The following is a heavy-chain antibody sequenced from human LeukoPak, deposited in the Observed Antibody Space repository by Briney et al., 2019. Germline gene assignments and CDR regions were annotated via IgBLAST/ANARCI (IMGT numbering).Heavy chain of an antibody. Sequence: ASVKVSCKASGYTFTNYYMHWVRQAPGQGLEWMGVIDPRGGSTTYAQKVQGRFTMTRDTSTSTVHMELRSLNSEDTAVYYCARSHSSWYWFDPWGQGTLVTVSS. J-gene: IGHJ5*02. CDR3: ARSHSSWYWFDP. CDR2: IDPRGGST. V-gene: IGHV1-46*01. D-gene: IGHD6-13*01. CDR1: GYTFTNYY.